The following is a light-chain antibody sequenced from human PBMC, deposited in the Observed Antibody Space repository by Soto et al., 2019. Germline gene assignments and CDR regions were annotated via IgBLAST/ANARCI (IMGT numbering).Light chain of an antibody. V-gene: IGLV2-11*01. J-gene: IGLJ3*02. CDR1: SSDVGGYNY. Sequence: QSALTQPRSVSGSPGQSVTISCTGTSSDVGGYNYVSWYQQHPGKAPKFMIYDVSQRPSGVPARFSGSKSGNTASLTISGLQAEDEADYYCQTWGTGIQVFGGGTKLTVL. CDR3: QTWGTGIQV. CDR2: DVS.